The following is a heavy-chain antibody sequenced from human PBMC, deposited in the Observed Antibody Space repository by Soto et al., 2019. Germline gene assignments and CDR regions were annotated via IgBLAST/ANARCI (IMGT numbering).Heavy chain of an antibody. Sequence: PGGSLRLSCAASGFIFNEYGMHWVRQAPGKGLEWVAVIWYDGSNKYYADSVKGRFTISRDNARNSLSLQMNSLRAEDTAVYYCLNGDYYVGPGTLVTVSS. CDR1: GFIFNEYG. CDR3: LNGDYY. J-gene: IGHJ4*02. CDR2: IWYDGSNK. D-gene: IGHD3-16*01. V-gene: IGHV3-33*01.